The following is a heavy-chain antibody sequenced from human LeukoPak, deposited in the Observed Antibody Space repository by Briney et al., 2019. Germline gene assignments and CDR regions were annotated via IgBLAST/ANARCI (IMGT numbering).Heavy chain of an antibody. CDR1: GYSISSGYY. CDR2: IYHSGST. V-gene: IGHV4-38-2*02. CDR3: ARPMVVVTDIDAFDV. Sequence: SETLSLTCTVSGYSISSGYYWGWIRQPPGKGLEWIGSIYHSGSTYYNPSLKSRVTISVDTSKNQFSLKLSSVTAADTAVYYCARPMVVVTDIDAFDVWGQGTMVTVSS. D-gene: IGHD2-21*02. J-gene: IGHJ3*01.